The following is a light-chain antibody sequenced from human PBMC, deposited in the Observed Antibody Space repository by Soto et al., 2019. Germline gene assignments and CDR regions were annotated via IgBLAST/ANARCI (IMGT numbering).Light chain of an antibody. CDR2: HNY. Sequence: SVLTQPPSASGTPGQRVTISCSGSSSNIGSDFVYWYQQLPGTAPKLLIYHNYQRPSGVPDRFSGSKSGTSGSLAISDLRSEDEADYYCSAWDDSLSADVFGAGTKLTVL. V-gene: IGLV1-47*01. J-gene: IGLJ1*01. CDR1: SSNIGSDF. CDR3: SAWDDSLSADV.